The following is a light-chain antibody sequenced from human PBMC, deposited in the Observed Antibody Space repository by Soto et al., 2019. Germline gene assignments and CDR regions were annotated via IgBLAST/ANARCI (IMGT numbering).Light chain of an antibody. CDR2: AAS. J-gene: IGKJ4*01. V-gene: IGKV1-9*01. Sequence: DIQLTQSPSFLSASVGDRVTITCRASQGISSYLAWYQQKPGKAPKLLIYAASTLQSGVPSRFSGSGSGTEFTLTISSLQPEDFATYYCQQLNSYPLIFGGGTKVELK. CDR1: QGISSY. CDR3: QQLNSYPLI.